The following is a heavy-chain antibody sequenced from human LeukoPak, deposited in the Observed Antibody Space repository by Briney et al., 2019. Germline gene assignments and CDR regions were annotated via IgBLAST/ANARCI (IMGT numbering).Heavy chain of an antibody. J-gene: IGHJ4*02. D-gene: IGHD5-18*01. Sequence: GGSLRLSCAASGFTFADFAVHWGRLAPGKGLEWVSLISGDGRDAYYADSVKGRFTISRENRKNSLYLQMNGLRTEDTALYYCAKDWARYRIEGLFDYWGQGALVTVSS. CDR1: GFTFADFA. V-gene: IGHV3-43*02. CDR3: AKDWARYRIEGLFDY. CDR2: ISGDGRDA.